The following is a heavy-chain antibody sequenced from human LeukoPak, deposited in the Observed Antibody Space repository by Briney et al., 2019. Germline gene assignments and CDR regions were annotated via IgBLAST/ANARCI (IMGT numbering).Heavy chain of an antibody. CDR3: AGDARQEQQLVSGNYYYYYGMDV. CDR2: IKQDGSEK. V-gene: IGHV3-7*01. Sequence: GGSLRLSCAASGFTFTHYWMCWVRQAPGKGLEWVANIKQDGSEKYYVDSVKGRFTISRDNAKNSLYLQMNSLRAEDTAVYYCAGDARQEQQLVSGNYYYYYGMDVWGQGTTVTVSS. J-gene: IGHJ6*02. D-gene: IGHD6-13*01. CDR1: GFTFTHYW.